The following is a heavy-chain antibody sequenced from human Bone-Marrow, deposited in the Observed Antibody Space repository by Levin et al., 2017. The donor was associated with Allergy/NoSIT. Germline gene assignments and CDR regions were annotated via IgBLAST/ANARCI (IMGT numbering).Heavy chain of an antibody. CDR3: ARDGGRGIYYGVDY. Sequence: PGESLKISCAASGFTFSIYGMHWVRQAPGKGLEWVAVIWYDGSNKYYADSVKGRFTISRDNSKNTLYLQMNSLRAEDTAVYYCARDGGRGIYYGVDYWGQGTLVTVSS. CDR1: GFTFSIYG. D-gene: IGHD1-26*01. V-gene: IGHV3-33*01. CDR2: IWYDGSNK. J-gene: IGHJ4*02.